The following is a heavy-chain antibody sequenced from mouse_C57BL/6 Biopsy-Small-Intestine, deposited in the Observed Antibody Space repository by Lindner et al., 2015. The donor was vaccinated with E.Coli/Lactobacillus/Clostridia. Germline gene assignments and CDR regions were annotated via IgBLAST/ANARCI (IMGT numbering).Heavy chain of an antibody. D-gene: IGHD2-5*01. V-gene: IGHV1-82*01. Sequence: VQLQESGAELVKPGASVKISCKASGYAFSNYWMNWVKLGPGKGLEWIGRIFPGDGDSNYNGKFRGKATLTADKSSSTAYMQLSSLTSEDSAVYFCAKSYRNYAFYFDYWGQGTTLTVSS. CDR1: GYAFSNYW. J-gene: IGHJ2*01. CDR3: AKSYRNYAFYFDY. CDR2: IFPGDGDS.